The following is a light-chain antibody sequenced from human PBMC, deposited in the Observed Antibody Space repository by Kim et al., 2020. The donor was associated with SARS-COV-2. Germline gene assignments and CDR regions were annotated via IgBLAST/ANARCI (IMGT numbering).Light chain of an antibody. V-gene: IGLV3-1*01. CDR2: HDH. CDR1: KVKLEY. CDR3: HAWDSNSNTAV. J-gene: IGLJ7*01. Sequence: PSQAPTITSPGYKVKLEYISAYQHKQGQSPAVVIFHDHDSTPAIPDRFSVSDSGNTTTLTLSSSQAMDKADYYYHAWDSNSNTAVFGGGTQLTVL.